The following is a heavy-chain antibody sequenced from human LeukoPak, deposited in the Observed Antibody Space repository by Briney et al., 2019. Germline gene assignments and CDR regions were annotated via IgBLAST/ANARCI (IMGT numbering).Heavy chain of an antibody. CDR2: IYSGGST. V-gene: IGHV3-53*01. CDR1: GFTFSNAW. J-gene: IGHJ4*02. Sequence: GGSLRLSCAASGFTFSNAWMNWVRQAPGKGLEWASVIYSGGSTYYADSVKGRFTISRDNSKNTLYLQMNSLRAEDTAVYYCARDRGGGPFDYWGQGTLVTVSS. CDR3: ARDRGGGPFDY. D-gene: IGHD3-10*01.